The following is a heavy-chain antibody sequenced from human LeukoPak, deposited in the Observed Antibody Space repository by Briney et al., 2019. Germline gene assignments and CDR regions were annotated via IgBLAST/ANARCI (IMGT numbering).Heavy chain of an antibody. CDR3: ARVRSGYSHENYFDY. CDR1: GFTFSNYE. V-gene: IGHV3-48*03. CDR2: ISGSGSTI. J-gene: IGHJ4*02. D-gene: IGHD5-18*01. Sequence: PGGSLRLSCAASGFTFSNYEMNWVRQAPGKGLEWVSYISGSGSTINYADSVKGRFTISRDNAKDSLYLQMNSLRAEDTTVYYCARVRSGYSHENYFDYWGQGTLVTVSS.